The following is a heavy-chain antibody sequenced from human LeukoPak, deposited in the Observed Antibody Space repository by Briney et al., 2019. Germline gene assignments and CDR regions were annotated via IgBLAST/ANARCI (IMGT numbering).Heavy chain of an antibody. CDR3: ARTKDLNFDY. J-gene: IGHJ4*02. CDR1: GYSFTSYW. Sequence: GESLKISCKGSGYSFTSYWIGWVRQMPGKGLEWMGIIYPGDSDTKYSPSFQGQVTISADKSINTAYLQWSSLQASDSAMYFCARTKDLNFDYWGQGTLVTVSS. V-gene: IGHV5-51*01. D-gene: IGHD3/OR15-3a*01. CDR2: IYPGDSDT.